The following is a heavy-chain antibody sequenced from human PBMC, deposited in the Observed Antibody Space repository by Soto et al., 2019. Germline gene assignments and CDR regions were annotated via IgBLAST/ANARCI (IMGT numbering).Heavy chain of an antibody. CDR1: GFTFSDYY. CDR3: ARDGGEVIPAAIGGGYGMDV. CDR2: ISGSNIYT. Sequence: PGGSLRLSCAASGFTFSDYYMSWIRQAQGRGLGWISYISGSNIYTNYADSVKGRFTISRDNANNSLYLQMDSLRVEDTAVYYCARDGGEVIPAAIGGGYGMDVWGQGTTVTVSS. D-gene: IGHD2-2*01. J-gene: IGHJ6*02. V-gene: IGHV3-11*06.